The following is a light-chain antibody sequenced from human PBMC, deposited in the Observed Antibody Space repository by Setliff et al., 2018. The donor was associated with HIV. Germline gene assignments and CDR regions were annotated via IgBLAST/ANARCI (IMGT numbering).Light chain of an antibody. CDR2: EVR. J-gene: IGLJ1*01. V-gene: IGLV2-14*01. CDR3: SSYANNNTLP. Sequence: QSALTQPASVSGSPGQSITISCTGTSSDVGGYSYVSWYQQHPGKAPKLIIYEVRNRPSGVSNRFSGSKSGNTASLTISGLRAEDEADYYCSSYANNNTLPFGTGTKVTVL. CDR1: SSDVGGYSY.